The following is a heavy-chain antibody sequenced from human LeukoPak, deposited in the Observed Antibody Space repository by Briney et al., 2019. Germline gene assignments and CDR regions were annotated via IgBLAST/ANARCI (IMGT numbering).Heavy chain of an antibody. D-gene: IGHD4-11*01. Sequence: SRTLSLTCTVSGGSISSGGYYWSWIRQPPGKGLEWIGYIYHSGSTYYNPSLKSRVTISVDRSKNQFSLKLSSVTAADTAVYYCARERAYSNYDYWGQGTLVTVSS. J-gene: IGHJ4*02. CDR2: IYHSGST. CDR3: ARERAYSNYDY. V-gene: IGHV4-30-2*01. CDR1: GGSISSGGYY.